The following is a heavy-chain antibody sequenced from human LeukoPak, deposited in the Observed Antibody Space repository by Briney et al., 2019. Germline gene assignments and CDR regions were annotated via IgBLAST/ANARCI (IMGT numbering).Heavy chain of an antibody. Sequence: ETLSLTCTVSGGSISSSSYYWGWIRQPPGKGLEWIGSIYYSGSTYYNPSLKSRVTISVDTSKNQFSLKLSSVTAADTAVYYCASGWYSTPDAFDIWGQGTIVTVSS. CDR3: ASGWYSTPDAFDI. CDR2: IYYSGST. V-gene: IGHV4-39*01. J-gene: IGHJ3*02. CDR1: GGSISSSSYY. D-gene: IGHD6-19*01.